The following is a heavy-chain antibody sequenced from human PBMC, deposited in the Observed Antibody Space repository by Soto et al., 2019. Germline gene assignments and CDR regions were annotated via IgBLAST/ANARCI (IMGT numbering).Heavy chain of an antibody. CDR2: IIPIFGTA. J-gene: IGHJ6*02. D-gene: IGHD4-17*01. CDR3: ARARALPTLTYYYYYYGMDV. V-gene: IGHV1-69*01. Sequence: QVQLVQSGAEVKKPGSSVKVSCKASGGTFSSYAISWVRQAPGQGLEWMGGIIPIFGTANYAQKFQGRVTITADESTSTAYMELGSLRSEDTPVYYCARARALPTLTYYYYYYGMDVWGQGTAVTVSS. CDR1: GGTFSSYA.